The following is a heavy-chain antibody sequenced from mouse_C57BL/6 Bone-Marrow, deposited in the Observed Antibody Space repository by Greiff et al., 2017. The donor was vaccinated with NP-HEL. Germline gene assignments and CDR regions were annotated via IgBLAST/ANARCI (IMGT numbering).Heavy chain of an antibody. Sequence: DVKLQESGGGLVKPGGSLKLSCAASGFTFSSYAMSWVRQTPEKRLEWVATISDGGSYTYYPDNVKGRFTISRDNAKNNLYLQMSHLKSEDTAMYYCAREANDGYSFAYWGQGTLVTVSA. V-gene: IGHV5-4*01. CDR3: AREANDGYSFAY. CDR2: ISDGGSYT. CDR1: GFTFSSYA. J-gene: IGHJ3*01. D-gene: IGHD2-3*01.